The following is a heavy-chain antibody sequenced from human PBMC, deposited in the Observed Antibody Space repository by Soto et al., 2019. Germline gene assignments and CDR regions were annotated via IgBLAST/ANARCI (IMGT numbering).Heavy chain of an antibody. V-gene: IGHV3-72*01. CDR1: GFTFSDHY. D-gene: IGHD3-22*01. J-gene: IGHJ3*02. CDR2: SRNRANSYST. CDR3: TRASFYDSSGYFQRAFDI. Sequence: EVQLVESGGGLVQPGGSLRLSCAASGFTFSDHYMDWVRQAPGKGLEWVGRSRNRANSYSTEYAASVKGRFIISRDDSKNSVYLQVNSLKTEDMAVYYCTRASFYDSSGYFQRAFDIWGQGTLVTVSS.